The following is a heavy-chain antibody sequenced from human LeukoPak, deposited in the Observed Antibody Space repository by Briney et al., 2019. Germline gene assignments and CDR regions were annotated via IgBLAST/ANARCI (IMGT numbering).Heavy chain of an antibody. CDR3: ARGFGGYDWVFEV. J-gene: IGHJ4*02. V-gene: IGHV4-59*11. Sequence: PSETLSLTCTVSGGSISSHYWSWIRQPPGKGLEWIGYIYYSGSTNYNPSLKSRVTISVDTSKNQFSLKLSSVTAADTAVYYCARGFGGYDWVFEVWGQGTLVTVSS. CDR2: IYYSGST. CDR1: GGSISSHY. D-gene: IGHD5-12*01.